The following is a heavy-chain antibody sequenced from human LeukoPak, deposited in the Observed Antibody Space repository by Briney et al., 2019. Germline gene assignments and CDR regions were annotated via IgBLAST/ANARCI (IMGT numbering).Heavy chain of an antibody. Sequence: SETLSLTCTVSGGSISSSSYYWGWIRQPPGKGLEWIGSIYYSGSTYYNPSLRSRVTISVDTSKNQFSLKLSSVTAAETAVYYCARSYYGSGSCIYGVRSWGQGTLVTVSS. J-gene: IGHJ5*02. CDR3: ARSYYGSGSCIYGVRS. D-gene: IGHD3-10*01. V-gene: IGHV4-39*01. CDR2: IYYSGST. CDR1: GGSISSSSYY.